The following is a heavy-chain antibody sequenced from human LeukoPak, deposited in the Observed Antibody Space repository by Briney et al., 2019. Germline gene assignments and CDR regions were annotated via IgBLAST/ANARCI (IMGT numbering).Heavy chain of an antibody. CDR1: GGSITNYY. CDR3: ARFDDSGGNWLDP. J-gene: IGHJ5*02. D-gene: IGHD4-23*01. Sequence: SETLSLTCTVSGGSITNYYWSWIRQPPGKGLEWIGNIYHSGKTNYNPSLRSRVTISVDTSKNQFSLRLTSVTAADTAVYYCARFDDSGGNWLDPWGQGTLVTVSS. V-gene: IGHV4-59*12. CDR2: IYHSGKT.